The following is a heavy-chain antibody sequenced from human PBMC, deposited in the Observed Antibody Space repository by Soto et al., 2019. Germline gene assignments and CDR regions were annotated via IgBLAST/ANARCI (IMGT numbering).Heavy chain of an antibody. CDR1: GFTFSSYG. D-gene: IGHD6-6*01. Sequence: QVQLVESGGGVVQPGRSLRLSCAASGFTFSSYGMHWVRQAPGKGLEWVAVISYDGSNKYYADSVKGRFTISRDNSKNTLYLQMNSLRAEDTAVYYCAKANCIAARWRTGCFSAFDIWGQGTMVTVSS. V-gene: IGHV3-30*18. CDR2: ISYDGSNK. J-gene: IGHJ3*02. CDR3: AKANCIAARWRTGCFSAFDI.